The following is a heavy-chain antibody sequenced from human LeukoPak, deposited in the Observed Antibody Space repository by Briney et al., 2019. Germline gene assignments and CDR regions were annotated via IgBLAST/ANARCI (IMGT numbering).Heavy chain of an antibody. CDR3: ASLYYDSSGYYLEFDY. D-gene: IGHD3-22*01. CDR2: IIPIFGTA. CDR1: GGTFSTYG. V-gene: IGHV1-69*13. J-gene: IGHJ4*02. Sequence: GASVKVSCKASGGTFSTYGISWVRQAPGQGLEWMGGIIPIFGTANYAQKFQGRVTITADESTSTAYMELSSLRSEDTAVYYCASLYYDSSGYYLEFDYWGQGTLVTVSS.